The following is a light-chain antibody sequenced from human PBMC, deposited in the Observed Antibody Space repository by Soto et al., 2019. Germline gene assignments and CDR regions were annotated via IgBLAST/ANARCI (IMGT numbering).Light chain of an antibody. J-gene: IGLJ2*01. CDR2: DVS. Sequence: QSVLTQPASVSGSPGQSITISCTGTSSDVGGYNCVSWYQQHPGKAPKVMIYDVSNRPSGVSNRFSGSKSGNTASLTISGLQAEDEADCYCSSYTSSSTLVFGGGTKLTVL. V-gene: IGLV2-14*01. CDR1: SSDVGGYNC. CDR3: SSYTSSSTLV.